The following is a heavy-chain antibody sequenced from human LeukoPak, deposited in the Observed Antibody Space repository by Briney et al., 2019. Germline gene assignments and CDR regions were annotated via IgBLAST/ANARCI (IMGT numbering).Heavy chain of an antibody. CDR2: INPNSGGT. V-gene: IGHV1-2*02. CDR3: ARVSNDYGDYSFDY. Sequence: ASVKVSCKASGYTFTGYYMHWVRQAPGQGLEWMGWINPNSGGTNYAQKFQGRVTMTRDTSISTAYMELSRLRSDDTAVYYCARVSNDYGDYSFDYWGQGTLVTVSS. D-gene: IGHD4-17*01. J-gene: IGHJ4*02. CDR1: GYTFTGYY.